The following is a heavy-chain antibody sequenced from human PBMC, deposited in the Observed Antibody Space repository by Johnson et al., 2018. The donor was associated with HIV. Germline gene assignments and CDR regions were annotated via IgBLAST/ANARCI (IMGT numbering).Heavy chain of an antibody. V-gene: IGHV3-53*01. D-gene: IGHD3-16*01. CDR3: ARDKVGVSAFDI. J-gene: IGHJ3*02. CDR1: GFTVSSNY. CDR2: IYSGGRT. Sequence: EVQLVESGGGLIQPGGSLRLSCAASGFTVSSNYMNWVRQAPGKGLEWVSVIYSGGRTYYADSVKGRFTISRDNSKNTLYLQMNSLRAEDTAVYYCARDKVGVSAFDIWGQGTMVTVSS.